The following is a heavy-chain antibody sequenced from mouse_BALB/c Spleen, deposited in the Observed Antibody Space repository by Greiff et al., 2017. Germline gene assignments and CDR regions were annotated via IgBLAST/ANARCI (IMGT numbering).Heavy chain of an antibody. Sequence: EVQLVESGPGLVKPSQSLSLTCTVTGYSITSDYAWNWIRQFPGNKLEWMGYISYSGSTSYNPSLKSRISITRDTSKNQFFLQLNSVTTEDTATYYCARSNYYGSPHMDYWGQGTSVTVSS. V-gene: IGHV3-2*02. D-gene: IGHD1-1*01. CDR2: ISYSGST. CDR1: GYSITSDYA. CDR3: ARSNYYGSPHMDY. J-gene: IGHJ4*01.